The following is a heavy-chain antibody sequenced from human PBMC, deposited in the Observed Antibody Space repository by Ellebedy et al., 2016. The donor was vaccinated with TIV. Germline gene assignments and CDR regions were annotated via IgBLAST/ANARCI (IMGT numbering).Heavy chain of an antibody. Sequence: GESLKISCSASGFTFSSYTMHWVRQAPGKGLEYVSAISTNGGSTYYANSVKGRFTISRDNSKNTLYHQMGSLRAEDMAVYYCARDSRDYGGDPKDWYFDLWGRGTLVTVSS. CDR2: ISTNGGST. CDR3: ARDSRDYGGDPKDWYFDL. CDR1: GFTFSSYT. J-gene: IGHJ2*01. V-gene: IGHV3-64*01. D-gene: IGHD4-23*01.